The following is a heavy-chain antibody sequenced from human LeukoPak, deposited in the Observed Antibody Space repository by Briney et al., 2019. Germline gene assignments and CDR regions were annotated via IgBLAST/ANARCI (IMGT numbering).Heavy chain of an antibody. D-gene: IGHD2-2*03. V-gene: IGHV3-48*01. CDR2: ISSSSSTI. CDR1: GFTFSSYS. Sequence: GGSLRLSCAASGFTFSSYSMNWVRQAPGKGLEWVSSISSSSSTIYYADSVKGRFTISRDNAKNSLYLQMNSLRAEDTAVYYCARGGYCSSTSCLDDAFDIWGQGTMVTVSS. J-gene: IGHJ3*02. CDR3: ARGGYCSSTSCLDDAFDI.